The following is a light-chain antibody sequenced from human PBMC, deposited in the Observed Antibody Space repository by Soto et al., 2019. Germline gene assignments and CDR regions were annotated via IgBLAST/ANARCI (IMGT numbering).Light chain of an antibody. CDR3: SSYAGNKLL. CDR1: SSDIGTYNY. V-gene: IGLV2-14*01. J-gene: IGLJ2*01. Sequence: QSALTQPASVSGSPGQSITISCTGTSSDIGTYNYVSWCQQHPGKAPKLVIYEVSNRPSGVSNRFSGSKSGSTASLTISGLQAEDEADYYCSSYAGNKLLFGGGTKLTVL. CDR2: EVS.